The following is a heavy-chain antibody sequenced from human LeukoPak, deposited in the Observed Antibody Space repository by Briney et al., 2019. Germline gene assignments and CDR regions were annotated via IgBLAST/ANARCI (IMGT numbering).Heavy chain of an antibody. CDR3: ASRYGP. D-gene: IGHD3-16*02. J-gene: IGHJ4*02. V-gene: IGHV4-39*01. CDR1: GGSISGSSYY. Sequence: SETLSLTCTVSGGSISGSSYYWGWMRQPPGKGLEWLGSIYYSGSTYYNPSLKSRDTISVDTSKTQFSLKLNSVTATDTAVYYCASRYGPWGQGTLVTVSS. CDR2: IYYSGST.